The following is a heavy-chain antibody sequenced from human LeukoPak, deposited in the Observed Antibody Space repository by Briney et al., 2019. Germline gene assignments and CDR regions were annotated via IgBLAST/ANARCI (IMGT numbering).Heavy chain of an antibody. J-gene: IGHJ4*02. CDR3: AKVLRPGPPADY. CDR1: GFTFSSYA. V-gene: IGHV3-23*01. Sequence: GGSLRLSCAASGFTFSSYALSWVRQAPGKGLEWVSGISGSGGSTYSADSVKGRFTISRDNSKNTLYLQMNSLRAEDTAVYYCAKVLRPGPPADYWGQGTLVTVSS. CDR2: ISGSGGST.